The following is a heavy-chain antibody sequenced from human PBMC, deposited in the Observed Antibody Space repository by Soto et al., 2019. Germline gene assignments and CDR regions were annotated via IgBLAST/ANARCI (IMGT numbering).Heavy chain of an antibody. V-gene: IGHV4-59*01. Sequence: SETLSLTCTVSGGSISSYYWSWIRQPPGKGLEWIGYIYYSGSTNYNPSLKSRVTISVDTSKNQFSLKLSSVTAADTAVYYCASSGYSSSWYQIDYWGQGTLVTVSS. CDR1: GGSISSYY. CDR2: IYYSGST. J-gene: IGHJ4*02. CDR3: ASSGYSSSWYQIDY. D-gene: IGHD6-13*01.